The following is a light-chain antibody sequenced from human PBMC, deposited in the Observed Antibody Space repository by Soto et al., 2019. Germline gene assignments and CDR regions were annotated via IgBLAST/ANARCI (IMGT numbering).Light chain of an antibody. CDR3: QQYYGSPPRT. CDR2: WGF. CDR1: QSVLYSSNNKNY. J-gene: IGKJ1*01. Sequence: DIVMTQSPDSLAVSLGERATTNCKSSQSVLYSSNNKNYLAWYQQKPGQSPKLLISWGFIRESGVPDRFSGSGSGTDFTLTISSLQAEDVAVYYCQQYYGSPPRTFGQGTKVEIK. V-gene: IGKV4-1*01.